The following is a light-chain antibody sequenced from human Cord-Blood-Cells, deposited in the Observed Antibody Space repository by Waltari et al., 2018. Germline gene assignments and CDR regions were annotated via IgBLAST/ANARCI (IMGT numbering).Light chain of an antibody. CDR1: SSDVGSYNL. CDR2: EGS. CDR3: CSYAGSNWV. Sequence: QSALTQPASVSGSPGQSITISCTGTSSDVGSYNLVSWYQQHPGKAPKLMIYEGSKRPSGVSNRFSGSKSGHTASLTISGLQAEDEADYYCCSYAGSNWVFGGGTKLTVL. V-gene: IGLV2-23*01. J-gene: IGLJ3*02.